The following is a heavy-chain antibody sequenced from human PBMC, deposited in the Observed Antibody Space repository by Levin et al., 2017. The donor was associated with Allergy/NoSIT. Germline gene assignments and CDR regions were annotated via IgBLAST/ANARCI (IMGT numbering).Heavy chain of an antibody. J-gene: IGHJ5*02. CDR3: ARSIGMVVAATVRWFDP. CDR2: INHSGST. Sequence: SETLSLTCAVYGGSFSGYYWSWIRQPPGKGLEWIGEINHSGSTNYNPSLKSRVTISVDTSKNQFSLKLSSVTAADTAVYYCARSIGMVVAATVRWFDPWGQGTLVTVSS. V-gene: IGHV4-34*01. D-gene: IGHD2-15*01. CDR1: GGSFSGYY.